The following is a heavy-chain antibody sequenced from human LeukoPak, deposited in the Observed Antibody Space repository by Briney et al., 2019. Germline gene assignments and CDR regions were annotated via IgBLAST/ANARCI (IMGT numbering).Heavy chain of an antibody. CDR2: IYPGDSGT. V-gene: IGHV5-51*01. CDR3: ARYEYSSGWYPRTKFDY. D-gene: IGHD6-19*01. J-gene: IGHJ4*02. Sequence: GESLKISCKGSGYSFTSYWIGWVRQMPGKGLEWMGIIYPGDSGTRYSPSFQGQVTISADKSISTAYLQWSSLKASDTAMYYCARYEYSSGWYPRTKFDYWGQGTLVTVSS. CDR1: GYSFTSYW.